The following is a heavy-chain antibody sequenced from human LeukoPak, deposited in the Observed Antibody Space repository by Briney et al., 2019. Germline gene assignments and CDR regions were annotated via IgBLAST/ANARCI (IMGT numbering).Heavy chain of an antibody. CDR2: ISGSGGST. CDR3: AKGQYCTNGVCPPGYYYGMDV. Sequence: PGGSLRLSCAASGFTFSSYAMSWVRQAPGEGLEWVSAISGSGGSTYYADSVKGRFTISRDNSKNTLYLQMNSLRAEDTAVYYCAKGQYCTNGVCPPGYYYGMDVWDQGTTVTVSS. CDR1: GFTFSSYA. D-gene: IGHD2-8*01. V-gene: IGHV3-23*01. J-gene: IGHJ6*02.